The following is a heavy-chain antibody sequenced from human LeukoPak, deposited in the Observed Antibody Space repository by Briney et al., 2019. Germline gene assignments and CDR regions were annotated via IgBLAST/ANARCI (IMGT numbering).Heavy chain of an antibody. J-gene: IGHJ4*02. CDR3: ATGLSHYYDY. CDR2: VNSDGSST. V-gene: IGHV3-74*01. Sequence: GESLKISCAASGISFNNYWMNWVRQAPGKGLVWVSRVNSDGSSTVYADSVKGRFTISRDNARTTVYLQMSSLRPDDTATYYCATGLSHYYDYWGQGTLVIVSS. CDR1: GISFNNYW. D-gene: IGHD3-22*01.